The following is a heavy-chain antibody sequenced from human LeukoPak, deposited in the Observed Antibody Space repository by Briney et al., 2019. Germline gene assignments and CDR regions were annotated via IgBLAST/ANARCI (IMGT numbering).Heavy chain of an antibody. D-gene: IGHD3-10*01. V-gene: IGHV4-34*01. J-gene: IGHJ4*02. Sequence: SETLSLTCAVYGGSFNDYYWGWIRQPPGRGLEWIGSIYYSGSTYYNPSLKSRVTISLDTSKNQFSLNLRSVTAADTAVYYCSTGMLRGLAPVFLDYWGQGTLVTVSS. CDR1: GGSFNDYY. CDR2: IYYSGST. CDR3: STGMLRGLAPVFLDY.